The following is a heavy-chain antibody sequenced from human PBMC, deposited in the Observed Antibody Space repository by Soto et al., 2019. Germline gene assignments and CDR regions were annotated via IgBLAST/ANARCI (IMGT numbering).Heavy chain of an antibody. J-gene: IGHJ4*02. CDR1: GFTFTNYW. V-gene: IGHV3-7*01. CDR2: IKQDGSEK. Sequence: EAQLVESGGGLVQPGGSLRLSCAASGFTFTNYWMSWVRQAPGKGLEWVANIKQDGSEKYYADSAKGRFIISRDNAKTSLYLRMNSLRAEDTAVYYCARDMGVFWSGYPEGGFDYWGQGTPVTVSS. D-gene: IGHD3-3*01. CDR3: ARDMGVFWSGYPEGGFDY.